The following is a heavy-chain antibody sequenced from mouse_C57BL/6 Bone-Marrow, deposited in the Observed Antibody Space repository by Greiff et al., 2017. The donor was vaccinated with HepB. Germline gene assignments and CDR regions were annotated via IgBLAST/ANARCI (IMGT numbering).Heavy chain of an antibody. D-gene: IGHD1-1*01. V-gene: IGHV5-12*01. J-gene: IGHJ3*01. CDR2: ISNGGGST. CDR3: ARQYYGSTWFAY. Sequence: EVHLVESGGGLVQPGGSLKLSCAASGFTFSDYYMYWVRQTPEKRLEWVAYISNGGGSTYYPDTVKGRVTISRDNAKNTLYLQMSRLKSEDTAMYYCARQYYGSTWFAYWGQGTLVTVSA. CDR1: GFTFSDYY.